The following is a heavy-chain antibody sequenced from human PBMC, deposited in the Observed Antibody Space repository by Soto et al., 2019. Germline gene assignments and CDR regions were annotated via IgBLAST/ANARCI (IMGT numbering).Heavy chain of an antibody. J-gene: IGHJ6*02. CDR2: INHSGST. V-gene: IGHV4-34*01. CDR1: GGSFSGYY. CDR3: ARGAIFGVVSPFYYYYGMDV. D-gene: IGHD3-3*01. Sequence: PSETLSLTCAVYGGSFSGYYWSWIRQPPGKGLEWIGEINHSGSTNYNPSLKSRVTISVDTSKNQFSLKLSSVTAADTAVYYCARGAIFGVVSPFYYYYGMDVWGQGTTVTVSS.